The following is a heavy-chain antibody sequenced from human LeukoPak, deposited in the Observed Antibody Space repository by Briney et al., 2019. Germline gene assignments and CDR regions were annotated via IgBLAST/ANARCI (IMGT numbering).Heavy chain of an antibody. V-gene: IGHV3-23*01. D-gene: IGHD1-7*01. CDR3: ARGATGTTRWFDP. Sequence: GGSLRLSCAASGFTFSHYGMNWVRHTPGKGLGWVSGIRSNGITTYYADSVKGRFTTSRDNSKNTVYLQMNSLRAEDTAAYYCARGATGTTRWFDPWGQGTLVTVSS. J-gene: IGHJ5*02. CDR1: GFTFSHYG. CDR2: IRSNGITT.